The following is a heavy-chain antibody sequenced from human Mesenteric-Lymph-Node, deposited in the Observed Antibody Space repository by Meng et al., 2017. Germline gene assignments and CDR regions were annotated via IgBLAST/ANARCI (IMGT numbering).Heavy chain of an antibody. CDR2: IYHSGST. V-gene: IGHV4-4*02. Sequence: GSLRLSCAVSGGSISSSNWWSWVRQPPGKGLEWIGEIYHSGSTNYNPSLKSRVTISVDTSKNQFSLKLSSVTAADTAVYYCARDHLSGSYYLFDYWGQGTLVTVSS. D-gene: IGHD1-26*01. CDR3: ARDHLSGSYYLFDY. CDR1: GGSISSSNW. J-gene: IGHJ4*02.